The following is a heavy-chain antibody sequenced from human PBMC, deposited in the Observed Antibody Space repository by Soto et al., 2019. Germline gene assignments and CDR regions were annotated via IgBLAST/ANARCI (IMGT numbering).Heavy chain of an antibody. Sequence: SETLSLTCAVSGGSISSSNWWSWVRQPPGKGLEWIGEISQSGSTNYNPSLKSRVTISVDKSKNQFSLKLTSVTAADTAVYYCAKKVPAAIRVYYFYGLDVWGQGTTVTVSS. CDR2: ISQSGST. CDR3: AKKVPAAIRVYYFYGLDV. V-gene: IGHV4-4*02. D-gene: IGHD2-2*01. CDR1: GGSISSSNW. J-gene: IGHJ6*02.